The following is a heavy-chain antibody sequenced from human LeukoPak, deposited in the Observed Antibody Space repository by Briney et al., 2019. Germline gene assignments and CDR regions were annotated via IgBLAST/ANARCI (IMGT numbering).Heavy chain of an antibody. CDR3: AGGSSGWYSDY. Sequence: GGSLRLSCAASGFTFSSYAMTWVRQAPGKGLEWVSAISGRGVNTYYADSVKGRFTISRDNSKNTLYLQMNSLRAEDTAVYYCAGGSSGWYSDYWGQGTLVAVSS. J-gene: IGHJ4*02. CDR1: GFTFSSYA. V-gene: IGHV3-23*01. D-gene: IGHD6-19*01. CDR2: ISGRGVNT.